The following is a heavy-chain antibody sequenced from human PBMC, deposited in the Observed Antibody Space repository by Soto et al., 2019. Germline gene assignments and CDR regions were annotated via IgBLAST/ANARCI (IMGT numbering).Heavy chain of an antibody. J-gene: IGHJ4*02. CDR2: ISGNNANT. D-gene: IGHD6-13*01. CDR3: ARDTGRSWYGGHVDS. Sequence: QVQLVQSGAEVKKPGASVKVSCKASGYTLTSYSISWVRQAPGQGLEWMGWISGNNANTNYAQKVQDRVTMTTDTSTSTAYMELRSLGSDDTAVYYCARDTGRSWYGGHVDSWGQGTLVTVSS. CDR1: GYTLTSYS. V-gene: IGHV1-18*01.